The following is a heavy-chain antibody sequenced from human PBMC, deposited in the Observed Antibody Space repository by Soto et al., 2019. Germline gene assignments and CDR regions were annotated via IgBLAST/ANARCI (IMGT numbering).Heavy chain of an antibody. Sequence: SETLALSSTVFGGSISSYYWSWIRRPPGKGLGWIGYIYYSRRTGQGPPIKSRVTHSVDTSKLPLSLTLSSVPAADPAVYCYARVSVWFGELDWFDTWGQGTLVPVSP. D-gene: IGHD3-10*01. CDR1: GGSISSYY. CDR2: IYYSRRT. V-gene: IGHV4-59*01. CDR3: ARVSVWFGELDWFDT. J-gene: IGHJ5*02.